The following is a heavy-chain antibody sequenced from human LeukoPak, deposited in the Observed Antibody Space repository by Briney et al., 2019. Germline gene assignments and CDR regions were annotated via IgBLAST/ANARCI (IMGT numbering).Heavy chain of an antibody. Sequence: GGSLRLSCAASGFTFSSYSMNWVRQAPGKGLEWVSYISSSSTAIYYADSVKGRFTISRDNVKNSLYLQMNSLRAEDTAVYYCAKAGATVGFVDYWGQGTLVTVSS. D-gene: IGHD2-8*02. CDR3: AKAGATVGFVDY. J-gene: IGHJ4*02. CDR1: GFTFSSYS. V-gene: IGHV3-48*04. CDR2: ISSSSTAI.